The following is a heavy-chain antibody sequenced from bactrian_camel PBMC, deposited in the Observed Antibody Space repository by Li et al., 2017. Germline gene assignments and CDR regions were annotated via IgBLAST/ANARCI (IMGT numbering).Heavy chain of an antibody. CDR2: YSGGGGST. Sequence: HVQLVESGGGSVQAGGSLRLSCAASGYTYNFNCMGWYRQAPGKEREGVAFFYSGGGGSTDYADSVKGRFTISQDNAKNTVYLQMTSLTPEDTAMYYCLADVGRTDGGYCYPPPYGYSGLGTQVTVS. J-gene: IGHJ4*01. D-gene: IGHD2*01. CDR1: GYTYNFNC. V-gene: IGHV3S63*01.